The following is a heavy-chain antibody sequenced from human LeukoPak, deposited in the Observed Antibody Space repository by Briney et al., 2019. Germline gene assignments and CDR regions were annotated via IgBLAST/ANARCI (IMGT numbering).Heavy chain of an antibody. V-gene: IGHV3-48*03. CDR1: EFTLSGYE. D-gene: IGHD3-16*01. CDR3: ARTKYDYWFDP. J-gene: IGHJ5*02. CDR2: ISSSGSTI. Sequence: PGGPLRLPCAALEFTLSGYEMNGAGRAQGKGLEGVSYISSSGSTIYYADSVKGRFTISRDNAKNSLYLQMNSLRAEDTAVYYCARTKYDYWFDPWGQGTLVTVSS.